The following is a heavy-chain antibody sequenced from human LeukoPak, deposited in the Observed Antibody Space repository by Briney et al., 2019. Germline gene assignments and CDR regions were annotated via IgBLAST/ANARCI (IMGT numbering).Heavy chain of an antibody. CDR3: ARSGYSYGIDY. CDR2: IYYSGST. CDR1: GGSISSHY. V-gene: IGHV4-59*11. Sequence: SETLSLTCTVSGGSISSHYWSWIRQPPGKGLEWIGYIYYSGSTNYNPSLKSRVTISVDTSKNQFSLKLSSVTAADTAVYYCARSGYSYGIDYWGQGTLDTVSS. J-gene: IGHJ4*02. D-gene: IGHD5-18*01.